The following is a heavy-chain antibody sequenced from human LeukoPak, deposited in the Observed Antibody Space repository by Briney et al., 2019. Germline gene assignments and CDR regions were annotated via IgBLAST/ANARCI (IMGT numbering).Heavy chain of an antibody. CDR3: ARAADYYGSGSYFHY. V-gene: IGHV1-2*02. J-gene: IGHJ4*02. D-gene: IGHD3-10*01. CDR1: GYTFTGYY. CDR2: INPNSGGT. Sequence: ASVKVSCKASGYTFTGYYMHWVRQAPGQGLEWMGWINPNSGGTNYAQKFQGRVTMTRDTSISTAYMELSRLRSDDTAVYYCARAADYYGSGSYFHYWGQGTLVTVSS.